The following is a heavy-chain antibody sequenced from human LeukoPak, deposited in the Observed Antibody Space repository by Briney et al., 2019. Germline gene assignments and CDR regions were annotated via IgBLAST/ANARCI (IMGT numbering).Heavy chain of an antibody. CDR3: ATVVVPGWFDP. CDR1: GGSFSGYY. D-gene: IGHD2-15*01. Sequence: SETLSLTCAVYGGSFSGYYWSWIRQPPGKGLEWIGTVYSSGSTYYNASLKSRVTISVDTSRNQFSLKLTSVTAADTAVYYCATVVVPGWFDPWGQGNLVTVSS. J-gene: IGHJ5*02. CDR2: VYSSGST. V-gene: IGHV4-34*01.